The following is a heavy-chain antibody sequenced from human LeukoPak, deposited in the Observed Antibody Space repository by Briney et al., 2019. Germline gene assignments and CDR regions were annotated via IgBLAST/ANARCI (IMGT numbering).Heavy chain of an antibody. CDR2: IYHSGST. J-gene: IGHJ4*02. CDR3: ATSGWYLLPGVY. Sequence: QSSETLSLTCTVSGYSISSGYYWGWIRQPPGKGLEWIGSIYHSGSTYYNPSLKSRVTISVDTSKNQFSLKLSSVTAADTAVYYCATSGWYLLPGVYWGQGTLVTVSS. CDR1: GYSISSGYY. V-gene: IGHV4-38-2*02. D-gene: IGHD6-19*01.